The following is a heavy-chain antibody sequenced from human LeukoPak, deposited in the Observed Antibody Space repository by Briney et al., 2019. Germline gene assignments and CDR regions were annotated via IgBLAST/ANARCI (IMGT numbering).Heavy chain of an antibody. D-gene: IGHD5-18*01. J-gene: IGHJ4*02. CDR1: GYTFTSYD. V-gene: IGHV1-8*01. CDR2: MNPNSGNT. Sequence: GASVKVSCKASGYTFTSYDINWVRQATGQGLGWMGWMNPNSGNTGYAQKFQGRVTMTRNTSISTAYMELSSLRSEDTAVYYCARGEGSLGLWLQDYWGQGTLVTVSS. CDR3: ARGEGSLGLWLQDY.